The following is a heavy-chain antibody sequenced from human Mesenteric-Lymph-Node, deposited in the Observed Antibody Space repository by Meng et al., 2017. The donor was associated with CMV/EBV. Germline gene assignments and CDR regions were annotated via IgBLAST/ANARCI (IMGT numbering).Heavy chain of an antibody. CDR1: GGSCRGYY. J-gene: IGHJ4*02. Sequence: VHLHQVGAGLVVPSETLSVTCAVYGGSCRGYYWNLIRPPPEKGLEWIGEINHSGSTTYYPSFTSRIIISVDTSTNQISLNMSSVTAADTAVYYCARGSSYDILTGYFDYWGQGALVTVSS. CDR3: ARGSSYDILTGYFDY. CDR2: INHSGST. D-gene: IGHD3-9*01. V-gene: IGHV4-34*01.